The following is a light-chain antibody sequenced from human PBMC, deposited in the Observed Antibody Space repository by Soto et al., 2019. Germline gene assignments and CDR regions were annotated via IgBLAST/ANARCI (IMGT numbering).Light chain of an antibody. CDR3: CSYTSDLTPYV. V-gene: IGLV2-14*03. J-gene: IGLJ1*01. CDR1: SSDIGAHDD. Sequence: QSALTQPASVSGSPGQSITISCTVTSSDIGAHDDVSWYQQHPGKVPKLLIYGVTDRPSGISNRFSGSKSGNVASLTISGLQAEDEADYYCCSYTSDLTPYVFGTGTKVTLL. CDR2: GVT.